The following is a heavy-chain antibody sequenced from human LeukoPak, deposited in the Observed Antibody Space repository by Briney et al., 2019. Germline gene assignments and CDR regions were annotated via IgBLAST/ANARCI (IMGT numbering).Heavy chain of an antibody. CDR2: ISFDGSSK. CDR1: GFTFSAYG. Sequence: GGSLRLSCAASGFTFSAYGMHWVRQAPGKGLEWVAVISFDGSSKDYAESVRGRFTVSRDNSKNTLYLQMNSLRVEDTAVYYCAKAADQYYYYYFYYMDVWGKGTTVTVSS. J-gene: IGHJ6*03. V-gene: IGHV3-30*18. CDR3: AKAADQYYYYYFYYMDV. D-gene: IGHD2-2*01.